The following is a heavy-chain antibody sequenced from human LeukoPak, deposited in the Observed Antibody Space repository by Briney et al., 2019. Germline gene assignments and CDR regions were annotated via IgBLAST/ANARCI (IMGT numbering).Heavy chain of an antibody. Sequence: GGSLRLSCAASGFPFSTYAMSWVRQAPGKGLEWVSGISGSGGSTYCADSVKGRFTISRDNSKNTLYVQMNSLRAEDTATYYCAKSKAVAGYDAFDIWGQGTMVTVSS. J-gene: IGHJ3*02. V-gene: IGHV3-23*01. CDR3: AKSKAVAGYDAFDI. CDR1: GFPFSTYA. D-gene: IGHD6-19*01. CDR2: ISGSGGST.